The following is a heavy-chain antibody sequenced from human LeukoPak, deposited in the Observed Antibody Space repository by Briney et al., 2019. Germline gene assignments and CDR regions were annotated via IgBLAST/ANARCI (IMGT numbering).Heavy chain of an antibody. D-gene: IGHD3-10*01. J-gene: IGHJ4*02. CDR3: AKLFESGTYNNFFHY. CDR1: GFTFSSYG. V-gene: IGHV3-23*01. Sequence: GGSLRLSCAASGFTFSSYGMSWVRQAPGKGLERVSAITATSSSTHDADSVQGRFTISRDNSKNTLYLQMNSLRPEDTAIYYCAKLFESGTYNNFFHYWGQGTLLTVFS. CDR2: ITATSSST.